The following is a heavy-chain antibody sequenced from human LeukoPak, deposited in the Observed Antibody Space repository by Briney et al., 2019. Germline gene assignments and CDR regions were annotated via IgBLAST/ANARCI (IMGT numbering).Heavy chain of an antibody. CDR1: GGSFSGYY. J-gene: IGHJ4*02. Sequence: SETLSLTCAVYGGSFSGYYWSWIRQPPGKGLEWIGEINHSGSTNYNPSLKSRVTISVDTSKNQFSLKLSSVTAADTAVYYCARGYSHTAMVSGMGYWGQGTLVTVSS. CDR3: ARGYSHTAMVSGMGY. V-gene: IGHV4-34*01. D-gene: IGHD5-18*01. CDR2: INHSGST.